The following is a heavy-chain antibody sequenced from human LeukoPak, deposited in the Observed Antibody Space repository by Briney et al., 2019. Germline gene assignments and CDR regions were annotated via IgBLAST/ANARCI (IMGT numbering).Heavy chain of an antibody. V-gene: IGHV3-30*03. CDR2: ISYDGSNK. CDR1: GFTFSSYG. D-gene: IGHD1-26*01. CDR3: AITPRGYSGSYFNTFDY. Sequence: GRSLRLSCAASGFTFSSYGMHWVRQAPGKGLEWVAVISYDGSNKYYADSVKGRFTISRDNSKNTLYLQMNSLRAEDTAVYYCAITPRGYSGSYFNTFDYWGQGTLVTVSS. J-gene: IGHJ4*02.